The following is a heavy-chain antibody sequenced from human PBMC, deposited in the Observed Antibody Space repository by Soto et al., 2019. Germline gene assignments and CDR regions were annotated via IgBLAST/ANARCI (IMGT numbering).Heavy chain of an antibody. D-gene: IGHD3-10*01. V-gene: IGHV3-23*01. CDR2: ITDNGGDT. CDR1: GITFGGRG. CDR3: ARGSTDSYPGSRIFDF. Sequence: GGSLSLCWVAAGITFGGRGMSWVRQAPGEGLEWVSTITDNGGDTKSADSVRGRFTISRDNSKNTLYLQMSSLRAEDSAVYYCARGSTDSYPGSRIFDFWGRGTLVTVSS. J-gene: IGHJ4*02.